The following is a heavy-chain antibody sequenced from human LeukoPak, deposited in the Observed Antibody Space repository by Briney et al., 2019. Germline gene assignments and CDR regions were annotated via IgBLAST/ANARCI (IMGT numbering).Heavy chain of an antibody. D-gene: IGHD3-9*01. CDR2: MNPNSGNT. CDR3: ARGLRYDILTGYSGYYYYYYMDV. Sequence: GASVKVSCKASGYTFTSYDINWVRQATGQGLEWMGWMNPNSGNTGYAQKFQGRVTMTRNTSISTAYMELSSLRSEDTAVYYCARGLRYDILTGYSGYYYYYYMDVWAKGPRSPSP. CDR1: GYTFTSYD. V-gene: IGHV1-8*01. J-gene: IGHJ6*03.